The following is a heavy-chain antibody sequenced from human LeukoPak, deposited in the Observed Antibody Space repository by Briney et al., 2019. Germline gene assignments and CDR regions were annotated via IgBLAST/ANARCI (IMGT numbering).Heavy chain of an antibody. CDR1: GFTFSSYG. J-gene: IGHJ4*02. V-gene: IGHV3-33*01. D-gene: IGHD3-10*01. Sequence: GGSLRLSCGASGFTFSSYGMHWVRQAPGKGLEWVAVIWYDGSNKYYADSVKGRVTISRDNSKNTLYLQMNSLRAEDTAVYYCARDKVSQWFGEFDYWGQGTLVTVSS. CDR2: IWYDGSNK. CDR3: ARDKVSQWFGEFDY.